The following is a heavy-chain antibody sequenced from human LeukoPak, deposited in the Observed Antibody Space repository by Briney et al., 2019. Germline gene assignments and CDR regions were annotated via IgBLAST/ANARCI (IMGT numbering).Heavy chain of an antibody. V-gene: IGHV3-48*03. CDR3: AKPVTAMAVVPFDY. CDR1: GFTFSRYE. J-gene: IGHJ4*02. Sequence: GGSLRLSCAASGFTFSRYEMNWVRQAPGKGLEWVSYISNSGRTISYADSVKGRFTISRDNGKKSLYLQMSSLRAEDTAVYYCAKPVTAMAVVPFDYWGQGTLVTVSS. CDR2: ISNSGRTI. D-gene: IGHD5-18*01.